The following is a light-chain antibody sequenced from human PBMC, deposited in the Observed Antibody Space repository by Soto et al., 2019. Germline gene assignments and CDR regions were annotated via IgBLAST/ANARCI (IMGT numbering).Light chain of an antibody. CDR1: QGINSY. CDR3: QQSYTLFT. Sequence: DIQMTQSPSAMSASVGDRVTITCRASQGINSYLAWFQQKPGKVPKRLIYAASNLESGVPSRFSGSGSGTDFTLTINSLQPEDFATYYCQQSYTLFTFGPGTKVDIK. CDR2: AAS. V-gene: IGKV1-17*03. J-gene: IGKJ3*01.